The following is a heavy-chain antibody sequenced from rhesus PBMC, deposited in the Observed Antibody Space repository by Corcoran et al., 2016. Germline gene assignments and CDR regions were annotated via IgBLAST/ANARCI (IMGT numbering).Heavy chain of an antibody. J-gene: IGHJ4*01. V-gene: IGHV3-100*02. D-gene: IGHD6-25*01. CDR3: TRDGAAARFDY. CDR2: SSESGGTI. CDR1: GFTFSSYE. Sequence: DVQLVESGGGLVKPGGSLRLSCVASGFTFSSYEMHWVRQAPGKGLEWVLVSSESGGTIYYADSVKGRFTISRDNAKNSLFLQMNSLRAEDTAVYYCTRDGAAARFDYWGQGVLVTVSS.